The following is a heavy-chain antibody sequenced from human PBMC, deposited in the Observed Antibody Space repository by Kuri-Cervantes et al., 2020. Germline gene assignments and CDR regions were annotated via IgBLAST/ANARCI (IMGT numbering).Heavy chain of an antibody. V-gene: IGHV3-7*01. J-gene: IGHJ4*02. CDR3: ARDSSSGYPYYFDY. CDR2: IKQDGSEK. CDR1: GFTFSSYW. Sequence: GGSLRLSCAASGFTFSSYWMSWVRQAPGKGLEWVANIKQDGSEKYYVDSVKGRFTISRDNAKNSLYLQMNSLRAEDTAVYYCARDSSSGYPYYFDYWGQGTLVTVSS. D-gene: IGHD3-22*01.